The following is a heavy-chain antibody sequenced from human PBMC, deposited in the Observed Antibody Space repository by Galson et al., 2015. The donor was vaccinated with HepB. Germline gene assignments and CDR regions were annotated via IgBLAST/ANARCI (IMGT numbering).Heavy chain of an antibody. J-gene: IGHJ4*02. CDR3: ARDREVTMVRGAPPDY. D-gene: IGHD3-10*01. V-gene: IGHV1-18*01. CDR1: GYTFTSYG. CDR2: ISAYNGNT. Sequence: SVKVSCKASGYTFTSYGISWVRQAPGQGLERMGWISAYNGNTNYAQKLQGRVTMTTDTSTSTAYMELRSLRSDDTAVYYCARDREVTMVRGAPPDYWGQGTLVTVSS.